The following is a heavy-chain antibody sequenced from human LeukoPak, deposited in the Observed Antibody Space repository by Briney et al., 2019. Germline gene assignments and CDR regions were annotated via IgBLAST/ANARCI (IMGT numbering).Heavy chain of an antibody. CDR3: ARRNIAAAAFDY. CDR1: GGSISSYY. D-gene: IGHD6-25*01. V-gene: IGHV4-59*08. J-gene: IGHJ4*02. CDR2: IYYSGST. Sequence: SETLSLTCTVSGGSISSYYWSWIRQPPGKGLEWIGNIYYSGSTKYNPSLKSRVTVSVDTSKNQFSLKVSSVTAADTAVYYCARRNIAAAAFDYWGQGTLVSVSS.